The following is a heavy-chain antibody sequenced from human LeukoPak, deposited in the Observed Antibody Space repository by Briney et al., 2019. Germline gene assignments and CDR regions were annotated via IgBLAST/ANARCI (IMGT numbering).Heavy chain of an antibody. CDR2: INPNSGGT. V-gene: IGHV1-2*02. CDR1: GYTFTGYY. CDR3: ARDRLDYYDSSGYYFI. D-gene: IGHD3-22*01. Sequence: GALVKVSCKASGYTFTGYYMHWVRQAPGQGLEWMGWINPNSGGTNYAQKFQGRVTMTRDTSISTAYMELRSLRSDDTAVYYCARDRLDYYDSSGYYFIWGQGTLVTVSS. J-gene: IGHJ4*02.